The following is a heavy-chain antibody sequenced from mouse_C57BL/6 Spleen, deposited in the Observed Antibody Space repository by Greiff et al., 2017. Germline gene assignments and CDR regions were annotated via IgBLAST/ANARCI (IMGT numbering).Heavy chain of an antibody. J-gene: IGHJ4*01. CDR2: ISSGSSTI. D-gene: IGHD2-2*01. Sequence: EVQLVESGGGLVKPGGSLKLSCAASGFTFSDYGMHWVRQAPEKGLEWVAYISSGSSTIYYADTVKGRFPISSDNAKNTLFLQMTSLRSEDTAMYYCARGDLYYGYHYAMDYWGQGTSGTVSS. CDR1: GFTFSDYG. CDR3: ARGDLYYGYHYAMDY. V-gene: IGHV5-17*01.